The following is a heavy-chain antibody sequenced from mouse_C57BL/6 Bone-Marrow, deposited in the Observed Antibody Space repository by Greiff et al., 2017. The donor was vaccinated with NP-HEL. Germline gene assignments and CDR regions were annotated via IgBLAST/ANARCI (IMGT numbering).Heavy chain of an antibody. CDR3: ARSGDGNYVIMDC. V-gene: IGHV1-82*01. CDR2: IYPGDGDT. Sequence: QVQLQQSGPELVKPGASVKISCKASGYAFSSSWMNWVKQRPGKGLEWIGRIYPGDGDTNYNGKFKGKATLTADKSSSTAYMQLSSLTSEDSAVYFCARSGDGNYVIMDCWGQGTSVTVSS. D-gene: IGHD2-1*01. CDR1: GYAFSSSW. J-gene: IGHJ4*01.